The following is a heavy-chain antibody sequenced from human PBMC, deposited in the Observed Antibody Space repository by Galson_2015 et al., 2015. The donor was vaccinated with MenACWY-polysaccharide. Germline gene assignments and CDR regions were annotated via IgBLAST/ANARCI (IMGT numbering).Heavy chain of an antibody. D-gene: IGHD3-16*01. CDR3: AHVMITFGGVIGDDAFDV. V-gene: IGHV2-5*02. Sequence: PALVKPTQTLTLTCTLSGFSLITKEVGVNWIRQPPGKALEWLAVIYWDGDNRYSPSLRSRLTVTKDTSKNQVVLTMTNMDPVDTATYYCAHVMITFGGVIGDDAFDVWGQGTMVTVSS. J-gene: IGHJ3*01. CDR1: GFSLITKEVG. CDR2: IYWDGDN.